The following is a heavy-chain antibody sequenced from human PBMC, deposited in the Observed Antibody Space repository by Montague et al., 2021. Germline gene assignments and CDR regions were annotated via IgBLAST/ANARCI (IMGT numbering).Heavy chain of an antibody. CDR1: GFSFTGYA. CDR2: ITDIGPGT. V-gene: IGHV3-23*01. Sequence: SLRLSCAASGFSFTGYAVNWVRQAPGEGLEWVSSITDIGPGTYYADSVKGRFTISRDNSKNTLYLQMNSLRVDDTAVYYCAKASKKLRNYYYTMDVWGQGTTVTVSS. J-gene: IGHJ6*02. CDR3: AKASKKLRNYYYTMDV.